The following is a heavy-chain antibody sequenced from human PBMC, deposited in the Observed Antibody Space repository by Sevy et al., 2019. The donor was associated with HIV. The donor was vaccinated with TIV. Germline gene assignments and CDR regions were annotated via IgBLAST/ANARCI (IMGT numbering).Heavy chain of an antibody. V-gene: IGHV3-11*01. J-gene: IGHJ6*02. CDR2: ISGSDDAI. Sequence: GSLRLSCAASGFILSDYYTSWIRQRPGKGLEWISYISGSDDAIYYAESVKGRFTISRDNTKNSLYLQMNSLRVEDTAVYYCARDHVKDGDLGDYYYFAMDVWGQGTTVTVSS. CDR3: ARDHVKDGDLGDYYYFAMDV. D-gene: IGHD4-17*01. CDR1: GFILSDYY.